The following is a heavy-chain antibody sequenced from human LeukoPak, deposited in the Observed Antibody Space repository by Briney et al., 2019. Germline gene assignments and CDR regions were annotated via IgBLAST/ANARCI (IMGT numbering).Heavy chain of an antibody. CDR2: IYYSGNT. CDR1: GGSISSYY. D-gene: IGHD3-10*01. CDR3: ARWYYGSGSYYNVRTFDI. Sequence: SETLSLTCTVSGGSISSYYWSWIRQPAGKGLEWIGYIYYSGNTNYNPSLKSRVTISVDTSKNQFSLKLSSMTAADTAVYYCARWYYGSGSYYNVRTFDIWGQGTMVTVSS. V-gene: IGHV4-59*01. J-gene: IGHJ3*02.